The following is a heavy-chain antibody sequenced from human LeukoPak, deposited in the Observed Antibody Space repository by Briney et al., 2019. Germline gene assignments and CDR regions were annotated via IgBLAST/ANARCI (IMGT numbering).Heavy chain of an antibody. CDR1: GFTFDDYA. Sequence: PGRSLRLSCAASGFTFDDYAMHWVRQAPGKGLEWVSGISWNSGSIGYADSVKGRFTISRDNSKNTLYLQMNSLRAEDTAVYYCARDGETTVTTGAEYFQHWGQGTLVTVSS. V-gene: IGHV3-9*01. J-gene: IGHJ1*01. CDR3: ARDGETTVTTGAEYFQH. D-gene: IGHD4-17*01. CDR2: ISWNSGSI.